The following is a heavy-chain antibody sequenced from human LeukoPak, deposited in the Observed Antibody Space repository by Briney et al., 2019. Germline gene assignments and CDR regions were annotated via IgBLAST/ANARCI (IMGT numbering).Heavy chain of an antibody. V-gene: IGHV3-15*01. CDR3: TPDHCSDTSPDWSLTFYFDY. D-gene: IGHD3-10*02. Sequence: RSGRSLRLSCAASGLTFRNAWMRWVRQPPGEGLEWVGRIKREVDGGIPDYAAPVRGRFSLSRDHSKDPLFLQMNSLKTEDTAVYYCTPDHCSDTSPDWSLTFYFDYWGQGTLVSVSS. CDR1: GLTFRNAW. CDR2: IKREVDGGIP. J-gene: IGHJ4*02.